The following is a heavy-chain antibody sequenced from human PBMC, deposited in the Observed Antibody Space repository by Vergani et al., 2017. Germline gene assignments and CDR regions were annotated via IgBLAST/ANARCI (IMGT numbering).Heavy chain of an antibody. CDR3: ASSLNDLWSGYYSGGFDY. J-gene: IGHJ4*02. Sequence: QVQLVQSGAEVKKPGSSVKVSCKASGGTFSSYAISWVRQAPGQGLEWMGGIIPIFGTANYAQKFQGRVTITADESTSTAYMELSSLRSEDTAVYYCASSLNDLWSGYYSGGFDYWGQGTLVTVSS. D-gene: IGHD3-3*01. CDR1: GGTFSSYA. CDR2: IIPIFGTA. V-gene: IGHV1-69*12.